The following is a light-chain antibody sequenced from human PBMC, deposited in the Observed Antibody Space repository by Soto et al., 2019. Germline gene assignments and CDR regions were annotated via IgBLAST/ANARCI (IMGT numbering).Light chain of an antibody. Sequence: QSALTQPASVSGSPGQSITISCTGTSSDVGGYNYVSWYQQHPGKAPKLMIYEVSNWPSGVSRRFSGSKSGNTASLTISGLQAEDEAHYYCSSYTSDNRNYVFGTGTKVTVL. CDR1: SSDVGGYNY. J-gene: IGLJ1*01. CDR3: SSYTSDNRNYV. V-gene: IGLV2-14*01. CDR2: EVS.